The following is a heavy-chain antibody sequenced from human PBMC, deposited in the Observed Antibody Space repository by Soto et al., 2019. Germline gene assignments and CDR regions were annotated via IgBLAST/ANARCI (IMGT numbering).Heavy chain of an antibody. D-gene: IGHD6-19*01. CDR3: AKVDAGWQAVAHRLGYFQH. CDR2: ISGSGGST. J-gene: IGHJ1*01. CDR1: GFTFSSYA. Sequence: GGSLRLSCAASGFTFSSYAMSWVRQAPGKGLEWVSAISGSGGSTYYADSVKGRFTISRDNSKNTLYLQMNSLRAEDTAVYYCAKVDAGWQAVAHRLGYFQHWGQGTLVTVSS. V-gene: IGHV3-23*01.